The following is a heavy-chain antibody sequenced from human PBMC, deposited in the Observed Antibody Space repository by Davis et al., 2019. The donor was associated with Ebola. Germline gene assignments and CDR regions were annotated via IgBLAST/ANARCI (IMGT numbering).Heavy chain of an antibody. CDR2: INPNSGGT. V-gene: IGHV1-2*02. D-gene: IGHD3-16*01. Sequence: ASVKVSCKASGYTFTGYYMHWVRQAPGQGLEWMGWINPNSGGTNYAQKFQGRVTMTRDTSISTAYMELSSLRSEDTAVYYCARGSRGGSDGGYYYYYYMDVWGKGTTVTVSS. CDR3: ARGSRGGSDGGYYYYYYMDV. J-gene: IGHJ6*03. CDR1: GYTFTGYY.